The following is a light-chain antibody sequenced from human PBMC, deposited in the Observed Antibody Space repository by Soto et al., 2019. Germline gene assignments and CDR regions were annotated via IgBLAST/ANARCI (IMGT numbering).Light chain of an antibody. CDR2: GAS. J-gene: IGKJ1*01. V-gene: IGKV3-15*01. CDR1: QSVSSN. Sequence: EIVMTQSPAPLSVSTGERATLSCRASQSVSSNLAWYQQKPGQAPRLLIYGASTRATGIPARFSGSGSGTEFTLTISSLQSEDFAVYYCQQYNNWWTVGQGTKVDI. CDR3: QQYNNWWT.